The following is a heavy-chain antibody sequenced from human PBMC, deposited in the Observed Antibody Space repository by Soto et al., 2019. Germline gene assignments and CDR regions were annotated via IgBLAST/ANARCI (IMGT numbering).Heavy chain of an antibody. CDR3: AREGSYSAYNFAHGIQLWSFDF. CDR2: IFSSGST. Sequence: AETLSLTCTVSGGAINTFYCICVRQASFKGLEWIGRIFSSGSTSFNPSLESRVAMSVDTSKNHFSLNLSSVTAADMAVYYCAREGSYSAYNFAHGIQLWSFDFWGQGALVTVSS. V-gene: IGHV4-4*07. CDR1: GGAINTFY. J-gene: IGHJ4*02. D-gene: IGHD5-12*01.